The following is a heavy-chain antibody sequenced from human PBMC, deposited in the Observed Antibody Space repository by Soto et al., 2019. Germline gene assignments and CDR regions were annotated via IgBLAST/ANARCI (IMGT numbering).Heavy chain of an antibody. CDR2: ISDNGDRT. D-gene: IGHD3-22*01. V-gene: IGHV3-23*01. Sequence: EVQLLESGGGLVQPGGSLRLSCAASGFPFINYAMTWVRQAPGKGLDWVSAISDNGDRTYYADSVRGRFTISRDNSKSTLYLQINSLRAEDTAVYYCAKIHYYDGSGSPYYYGLDVWGQGTTVTVSS. J-gene: IGHJ6*02. CDR3: AKIHYYDGSGSPYYYGLDV. CDR1: GFPFINYA.